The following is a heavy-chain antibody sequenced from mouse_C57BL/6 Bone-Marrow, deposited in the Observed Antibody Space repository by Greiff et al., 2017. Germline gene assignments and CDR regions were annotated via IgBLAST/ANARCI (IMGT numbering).Heavy chain of an antibody. V-gene: IGHV1-81*01. J-gene: IGHJ2*01. CDR2: IYPRSGNT. CDR3: ARSVGGYFDY. CDR1: GYTFTSYG. Sequence: VQLVESGAELARPGASVKLSCKASGYTFTSYGISWVKQRTGQGLEWIGEIYPRSGNTYYNEKFKGKATLTADKSSSTAYMELRSLTSENSAVYFCARSVGGYFDYWGQGTTLTVSS.